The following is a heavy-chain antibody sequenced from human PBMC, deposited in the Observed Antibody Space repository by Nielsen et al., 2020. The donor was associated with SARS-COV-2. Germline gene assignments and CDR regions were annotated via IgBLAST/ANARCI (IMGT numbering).Heavy chain of an antibody. D-gene: IGHD3-22*01. J-gene: IGHJ3*01. Sequence: GGSLSLSCLASGLIIGPNYLSSICQAPGKGLEWVSVIYSGGSTYYADSVKGRFTISRDNSKNTLYLQMNSLRAEDTAVYYCARGSDYYDSSGLVWGQGTMVTVSS. CDR1: GLIIGPNY. CDR3: ARGSDYYDSSGLV. V-gene: IGHV3-66*01. CDR2: IYSGGST.